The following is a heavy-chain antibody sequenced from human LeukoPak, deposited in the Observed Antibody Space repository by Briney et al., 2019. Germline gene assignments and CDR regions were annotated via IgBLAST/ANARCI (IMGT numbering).Heavy chain of an antibody. J-gene: IGHJ4*02. CDR3: ARVTAAGREEYYFDY. CDR2: ISAYNGNT. Sequence: ASVKVSCKASGYTFTSYGISWVRQAPGQGLDWMGWISAYNGNTNYAQKLQGRVTMTTDTSTSTAYMELRSLRSDDTAVYYCARVTAAGREEYYFDYWGQGTLVTVSS. V-gene: IGHV1-18*04. D-gene: IGHD6-13*01. CDR1: GYTFTSYG.